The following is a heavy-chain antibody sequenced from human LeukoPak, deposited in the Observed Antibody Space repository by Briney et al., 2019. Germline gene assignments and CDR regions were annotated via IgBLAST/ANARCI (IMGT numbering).Heavy chain of an antibody. Sequence: SETLSLTCAVSGASFSGVYGTWIRHAPGKGLEWLGEINHFGSTRYNPSLQSRVAISVDRAKSPFSLRLGSVTAADTAVYYCARRQHVIASPGLDWFDPWGQGTMVTVTS. V-gene: IGHV4-34*01. CDR1: GASFSGVY. D-gene: IGHD6-13*01. CDR3: ARRQHVIASPGLDWFDP. CDR2: INHFGST. J-gene: IGHJ5*02.